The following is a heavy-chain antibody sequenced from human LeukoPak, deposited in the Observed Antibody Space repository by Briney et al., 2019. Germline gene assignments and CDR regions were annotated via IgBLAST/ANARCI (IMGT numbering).Heavy chain of an antibody. D-gene: IGHD2-2*02. Sequence: GGSLRLSCAASGFTFSSYGMHWVRQAPGKGLEWVAFIRYDGSNKYYADSVKGRFTISRDNSKNTLYLQMNSLRAEDTAVYYCARGRIAQVVPAAIVGVNFDYWGQGTLVTVSS. CDR1: GFTFSSYG. CDR2: IRYDGSNK. V-gene: IGHV3-30*02. CDR3: ARGRIAQVVPAAIVGVNFDY. J-gene: IGHJ4*02.